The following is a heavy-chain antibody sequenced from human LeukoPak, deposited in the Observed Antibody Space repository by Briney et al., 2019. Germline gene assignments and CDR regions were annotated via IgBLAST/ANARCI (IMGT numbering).Heavy chain of an antibody. D-gene: IGHD3-22*01. CDR2: INHSGST. V-gene: IGHV4-34*01. CDR1: GGSFSGYY. J-gene: IGHJ4*02. CDR3: ARGANYYDSSGYSATFDF. Sequence: PSETLSLTCAVYGGSFSGYYWSWIRQPPGKGLEWIGEINHSGSTNYNPSLKSRVTISVDTSKNQFSLKLNSVIAADTAVYYCARGANYYDSSGYSATFDFWGQGTLVTVSS.